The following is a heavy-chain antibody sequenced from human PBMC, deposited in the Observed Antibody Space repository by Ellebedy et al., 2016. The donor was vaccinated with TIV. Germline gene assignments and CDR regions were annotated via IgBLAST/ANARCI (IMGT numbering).Heavy chain of an antibody. CDR3: AKDRGGYYDFWSGYYRYYYYGMDV. CDR1: GFTFSSYA. V-gene: IGHV3-30*18. D-gene: IGHD3-3*01. Sequence: GESLKISXAASGFTFSSYAMSWVRQAPGKGLEWVAVISYDGSNKYYADSVKGRFTISRDNSKNTLYLQMNSLRAEDTAVYYCAKDRGGYYDFWSGYYRYYYYGMDVWGQGTTVTVSS. J-gene: IGHJ6*02. CDR2: ISYDGSNK.